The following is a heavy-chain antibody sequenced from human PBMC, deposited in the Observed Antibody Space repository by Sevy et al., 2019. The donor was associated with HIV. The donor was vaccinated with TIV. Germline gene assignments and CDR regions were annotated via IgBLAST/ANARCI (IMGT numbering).Heavy chain of an antibody. CDR2: IYPGDSDT. D-gene: IGHD4-17*01. CDR1: GYSFTSYW. Sequence: GQSLKISCKGSGYSFTSYWIGWVRQMTGKGLEWRGIIYPGDSDTRHSPSFQGQVTISADKSIITAYLQWSSLKASDTAMYYCARLPGDYGGNFHFDYWGQGTLVTVSS. J-gene: IGHJ4*02. CDR3: ARLPGDYGGNFHFDY. V-gene: IGHV5-51*01.